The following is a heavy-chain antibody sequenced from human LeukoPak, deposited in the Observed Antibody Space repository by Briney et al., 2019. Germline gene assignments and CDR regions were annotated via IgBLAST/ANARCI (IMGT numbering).Heavy chain of an antibody. J-gene: IGHJ4*02. D-gene: IGHD2-21*01. Sequence: GGSLRLSCAASGFTFSSYGMHWVRQAPRKGVGWVAVIWNDGSNKYYADSVKGRFTISRDNSTNTLYLQMNSLRAEDTAVYYCAKDVCGGDCYPNGGYWGQGTLVTVSS. V-gene: IGHV3-30*02. CDR3: AKDVCGGDCYPNGGY. CDR1: GFTFSSYG. CDR2: IWNDGSNK.